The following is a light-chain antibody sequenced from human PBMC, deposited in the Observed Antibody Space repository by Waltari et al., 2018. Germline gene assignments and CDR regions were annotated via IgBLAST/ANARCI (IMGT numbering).Light chain of an antibody. V-gene: IGLV2-23*02. CDR1: SSDVGSYNL. J-gene: IGLJ2*01. CDR3: CSYTGSPHVV. CDR2: EVS. Sequence: QSALTQPASVSGSPGQSITISCTGTSSDVGSYNLVPWYQQHPGRAPKLMIYEVSERPSGVSNRFSGSKSGNTASLTISGLQAEDEADYYCCSYTGSPHVVFGGGTKLTVL.